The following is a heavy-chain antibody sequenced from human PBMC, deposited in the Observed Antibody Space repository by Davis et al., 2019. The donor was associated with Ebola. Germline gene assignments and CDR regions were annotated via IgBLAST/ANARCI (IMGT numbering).Heavy chain of an antibody. D-gene: IGHD3-9*01. CDR2: IYYSGST. CDR1: GGSISSGGYY. J-gene: IGHJ4*02. V-gene: IGHV4-31*03. Sequence: LRLSCTVPGGSISSGGYYWSWIRQHPGKGLEWIGYIYYSGSTYYNPSLKSRVTISVDTSKNQFSLKLSSVTAADTAVYYCARRGDFDADYWGQGTLVTVSS. CDR3: ARRGDFDADY.